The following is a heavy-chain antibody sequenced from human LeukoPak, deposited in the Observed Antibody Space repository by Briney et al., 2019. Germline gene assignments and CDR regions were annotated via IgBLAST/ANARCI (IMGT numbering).Heavy chain of an antibody. CDR1: GCTFTSYA. Sequence: SVKVSCKASGCTFTSYAISWVRQAPGPGLEWMGGIIPIFGTANYAQKFQGRVTITTDESTSTAYMELSSLRSEDTAVYYCARGSGGPYYYYYMDVWGKGTTVTVSS. J-gene: IGHJ6*03. D-gene: IGHD3-10*01. V-gene: IGHV1-69*05. CDR3: ARGSGGPYYYYYMDV. CDR2: IIPIFGTA.